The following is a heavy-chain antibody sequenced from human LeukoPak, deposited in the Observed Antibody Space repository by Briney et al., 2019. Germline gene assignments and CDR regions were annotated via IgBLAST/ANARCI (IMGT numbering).Heavy chain of an antibody. D-gene: IGHD3-3*01. CDR1: GGSFSGYY. CDR3: AIDPKRDYDFWSGYDYYYGMDA. CDR2: INHSGST. V-gene: IGHV4-34*01. Sequence: SETLSLTCAVYGGSFSGYYWSWIRQPPGKGLEWIGEINHSGSTNYNPSLKSRVTISVDTSKNQFSLKLSSVTAADTAVYYCAIDPKRDYDFWSGYDYYYGMDAWGQGTTVTVS. J-gene: IGHJ6*02.